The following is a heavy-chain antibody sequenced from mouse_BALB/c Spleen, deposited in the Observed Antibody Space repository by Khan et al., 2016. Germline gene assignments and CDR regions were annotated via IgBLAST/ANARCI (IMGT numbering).Heavy chain of an antibody. D-gene: IGHD1-1*01. Sequence: EVQLQESGPSLVKPSQTLSLTCSVTGDSITSGYWNWIRKFPGHKLEYMGYISYSGRHYYNPSLKSRISIPRDQSKTQYYLQLHSVTTADTATYYCARSDVFYAGFAYWGQGTLVTVSA. J-gene: IGHJ3*01. CDR1: GDSITSGY. CDR2: ISYSGRH. V-gene: IGHV3-8*02. CDR3: ARSDVFYAGFAY.